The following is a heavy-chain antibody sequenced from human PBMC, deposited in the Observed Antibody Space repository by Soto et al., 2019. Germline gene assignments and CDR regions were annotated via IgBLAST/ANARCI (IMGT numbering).Heavy chain of an antibody. CDR1: GYTFTSYA. Sequence: QVQLVQSGAEVKKPGASVKVSCKASGYTFTSYAISWVRQAPGQGLEWMGWINAYNGNTNSAQKLPGRVTMTTDTSTTTAYMELRSLRSDDTAVYYCARDTARALPDAWGQGTLVTVSS. J-gene: IGHJ4*02. V-gene: IGHV1-18*01. CDR3: ARDTARALPDA. D-gene: IGHD5-18*01. CDR2: INAYNGNT.